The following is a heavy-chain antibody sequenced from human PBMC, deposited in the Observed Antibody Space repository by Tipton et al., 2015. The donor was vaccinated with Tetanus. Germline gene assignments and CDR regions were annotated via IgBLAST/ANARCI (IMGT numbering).Heavy chain of an antibody. CDR1: GYTFDTFG. CDR2: ISVYNGNT. V-gene: IGHV1-18*01. Sequence: QLVQSGAEVKKPGASVKASCKASGYTFDTFGISWVRQAPGQGLEWIGWISVYNGNTNYGQNVQGRVTMTTDTPASTAYMELRSLRSDDTAVYYCARVPTNPLAVDRPTDYWGQGTLVTVSS. J-gene: IGHJ4*02. CDR3: ARVPTNPLAVDRPTDY. D-gene: IGHD6-19*01.